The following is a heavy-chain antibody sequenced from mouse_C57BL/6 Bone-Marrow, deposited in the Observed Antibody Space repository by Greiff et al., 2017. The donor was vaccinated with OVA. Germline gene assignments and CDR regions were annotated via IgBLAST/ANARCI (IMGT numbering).Heavy chain of an antibody. J-gene: IGHJ4*01. D-gene: IGHD6-5*01. CDR2: INYDGSST. Sequence: DVHLVESEGGLVQPGSSMKLSCTASGFTFSDYYMAWVRQVPEKGLEWVANINYDGSSTYYLDSLKSRFIISRDNAKNILYLQMSSLKSEDTATYYCARGSYDFYAMDYWGQGTSVTVSS. CDR3: ARGSYDFYAMDY. V-gene: IGHV5-16*01. CDR1: GFTFSDYY.